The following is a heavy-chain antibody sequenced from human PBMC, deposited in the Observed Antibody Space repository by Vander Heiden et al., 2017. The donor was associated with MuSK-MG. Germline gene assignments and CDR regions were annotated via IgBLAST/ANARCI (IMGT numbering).Heavy chain of an antibody. CDR2: IYYSGST. J-gene: IGHJ6*03. CDR3: AREGYCSSTSCHSHYYYYYMDV. V-gene: IGHV4-59*01. Sequence: QVQLQESGPGLVKPSETLSLTCTVSGGSISSYYWSWIRQPPGKGLEWIGYIYYSGSTNYNPSLKSRVTISVDTSKNQFSLKLSSVTAADTAVYYCAREGYCSSTSCHSHYYYYYMDVWGKGTTVTVSS. D-gene: IGHD2-2*01. CDR1: GGSISSYY.